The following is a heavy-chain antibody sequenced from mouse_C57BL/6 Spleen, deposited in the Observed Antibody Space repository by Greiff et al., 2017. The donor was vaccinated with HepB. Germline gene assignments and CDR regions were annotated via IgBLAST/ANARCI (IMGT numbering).Heavy chain of an antibody. CDR2: ISDGGSYT. J-gene: IGHJ1*03. V-gene: IGHV5-4*01. Sequence: VQLKESGGGLVKPGGSLKLSCAASGFTFSSYAMSWVRQTPEKRLEWVATISDGGSYTYYPDNVKGRFTISRDNAKNNLYLQMSHLKSEDTAMYYCARALLYYGSSYWYFDVWGTGTTVTVSS. CDR1: GFTFSSYA. CDR3: ARALLYYGSSYWYFDV. D-gene: IGHD1-1*01.